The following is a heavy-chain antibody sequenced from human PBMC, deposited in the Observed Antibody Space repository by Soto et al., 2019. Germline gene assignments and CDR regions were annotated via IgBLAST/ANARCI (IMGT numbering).Heavy chain of an antibody. Sequence: PSETLSLSCTVSGDAVNSDYLSWIRQPPGRGLEWIGYVYYSGTTNYNPSLKSRVTISVDLSKNQFSLRLSSVTTADTALYYCARTTAVPNTLRSRYFFDYWGQGTLVTVSS. V-gene: IGHV4-59*02. CDR3: ARTTAVPNTLRSRYFFDY. J-gene: IGHJ4*02. D-gene: IGHD4-17*01. CDR2: VYYSGTT. CDR1: GDAVNSDY.